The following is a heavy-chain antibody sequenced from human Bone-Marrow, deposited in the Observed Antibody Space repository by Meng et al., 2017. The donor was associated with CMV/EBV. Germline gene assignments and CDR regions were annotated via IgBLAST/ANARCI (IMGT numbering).Heavy chain of an antibody. J-gene: IGHJ4*02. V-gene: IGHV4-39*07. CDR3: ARELAGATLY. Sequence: SETLSLTCTVSGGSISSSSYYWGWIRQPPGKGLEWIGSIYYSGSTYCNPSLKSRVTISVDTSKNQFSLKLSSVTAADTAVYYCARELAGATLYWGQGTLVTVSS. CDR1: GGSISSSSYY. CDR2: IYYSGST. D-gene: IGHD1-26*01.